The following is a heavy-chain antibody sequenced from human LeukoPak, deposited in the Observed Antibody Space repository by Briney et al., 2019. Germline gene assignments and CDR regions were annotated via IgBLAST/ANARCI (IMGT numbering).Heavy chain of an antibody. CDR1: GFTFSSYG. Sequence: PGGSLRLSCAASGFTFSSYGMHWVRQAPGKGLDWVAVISYDGSNKYYADSVKGRFTISRDNPKNTLYLQMNSLRAEDTAVYYCAKDLNPYCSGGSCYSVDYWGQGTLVTVSS. CDR3: AKDLNPYCSGGSCYSVDY. CDR2: ISYDGSNK. J-gene: IGHJ4*02. D-gene: IGHD2-15*01. V-gene: IGHV3-30*18.